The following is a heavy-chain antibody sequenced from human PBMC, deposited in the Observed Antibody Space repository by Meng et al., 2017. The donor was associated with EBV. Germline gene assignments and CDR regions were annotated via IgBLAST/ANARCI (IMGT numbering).Heavy chain of an antibody. CDR3: ASESGRGYTPDY. CDR1: GGNFCYFA. J-gene: IGHJ4*02. D-gene: IGHD3-10*01. CDR2: LLRRLGAP. V-gene: IGHV1-69*01. Sequence: VQWVRFSAEAKEYGASLKASCQSSGGNFCYFAFSWVGQAPGQGLEWLGGLLRRLGAPNYAQKFHGRVKITADESTSTHYMDLSSLRSEDTAIYYCASESGRGYTPDYWGQGTLVTVSS.